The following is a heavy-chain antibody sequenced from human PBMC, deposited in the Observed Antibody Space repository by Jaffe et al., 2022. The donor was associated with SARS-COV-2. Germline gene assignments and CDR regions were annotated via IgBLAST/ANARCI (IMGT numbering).Heavy chain of an antibody. Sequence: EVQLVESGGGLVQPGGSLRLSCAASGFTYSGHWMHWVRQPPGKGLVWVSRIRGDGTSTAYADSVKGRFTISRDNAKNTLYLQMSSLRAEDTAVYYCAREDIAAAGYFENWGQGALVTVSS. J-gene: IGHJ4*02. V-gene: IGHV3-74*01. CDR2: IRGDGTST. D-gene: IGHD6-13*01. CDR3: AREDIAAAGYFEN. CDR1: GFTYSGHW.